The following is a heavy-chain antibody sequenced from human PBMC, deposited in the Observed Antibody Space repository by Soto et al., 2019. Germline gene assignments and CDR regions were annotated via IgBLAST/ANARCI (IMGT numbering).Heavy chain of an antibody. CDR1: GYTFTGYA. CDR2: INAGNGIT. D-gene: IGHD6-19*01. V-gene: IGHV1-3*05. Sequence: QVQLVQSGAEEKKPGASVKVSCKASGYTFTGYAMHWVRQAPGQRLEWMGWINAGNGITKYSQKFQGRVTITRDTSATTASMALSSLRSEDTAVFYCARAVAVPADFDYWGQGTLVTVSS. J-gene: IGHJ4*02. CDR3: ARAVAVPADFDY.